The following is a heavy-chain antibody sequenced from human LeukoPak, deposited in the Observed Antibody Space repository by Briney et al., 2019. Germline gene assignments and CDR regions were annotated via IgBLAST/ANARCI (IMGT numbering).Heavy chain of an antibody. CDR1: GGSFSGSY. CDR2: IYHSGST. Sequence: SETLSLTCAVYGGSFSGSYWGWIRQPPGRGLEWIGNIYHSGSTYYNPSLKSRVTLSVDTSKNQFSLRLSSVTAADTAVYYCARRTDVFPYYFDYWGQGTLVTVSS. CDR3: ARRTDVFPYYFDY. V-gene: IGHV4-34*01. D-gene: IGHD2/OR15-2a*01. J-gene: IGHJ4*02.